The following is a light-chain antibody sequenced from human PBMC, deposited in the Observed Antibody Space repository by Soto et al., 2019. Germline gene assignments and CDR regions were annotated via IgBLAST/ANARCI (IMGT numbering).Light chain of an antibody. Sequence: EIVMTQSPATLSVSPGERATLSCRASQSVSGNLAWYQQKPGQAPRLLIYGASTRATGIPARFSGSGSGTEFTLTFSSLQSEDFAVYYCQQYNNWPPFTFGPGTKVDIK. J-gene: IGKJ3*01. CDR3: QQYNNWPPFT. CDR2: GAS. V-gene: IGKV3-15*01. CDR1: QSVSGN.